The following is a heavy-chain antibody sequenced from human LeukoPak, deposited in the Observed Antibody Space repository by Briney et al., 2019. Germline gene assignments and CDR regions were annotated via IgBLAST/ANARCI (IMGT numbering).Heavy chain of an antibody. D-gene: IGHD3-3*01. J-gene: IGHJ4*02. Sequence: GGSLRLSCAASGFTLSSFWMSWVRQAPGKGLEWVAIIKQDGSEKHYVDFVKGRFTISRDNAKNSLYLQMNNLRAEDTAVYYCARGGFYPDYWGQGTLVTVSS. V-gene: IGHV3-7*03. CDR2: IKQDGSEK. CDR3: ARGGFYPDY. CDR1: GFTLSSFW.